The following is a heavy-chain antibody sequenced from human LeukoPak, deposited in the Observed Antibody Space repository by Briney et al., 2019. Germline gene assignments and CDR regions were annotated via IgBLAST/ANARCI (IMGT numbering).Heavy chain of an antibody. V-gene: IGHV1-18*04. Sequence: GASVKVSCKASGYTFTGYYFHWVRQAPGQGLEWMGWISAYNNNTNYAQKFQGRLTMTTDTSTSTAYMELRSLRSDDTAVYYCARGARISSSWYSSVWGQGTLITVS. D-gene: IGHD2-2*01. CDR1: GYTFTGYY. J-gene: IGHJ4*02. CDR2: ISAYNNNT. CDR3: ARGARISSSWYSSV.